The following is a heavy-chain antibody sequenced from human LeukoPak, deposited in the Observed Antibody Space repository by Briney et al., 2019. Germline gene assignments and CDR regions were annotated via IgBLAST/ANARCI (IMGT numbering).Heavy chain of an antibody. D-gene: IGHD2-15*01. CDR2: ISGSGGST. V-gene: IGHV3-23*01. CDR1: GFTFSSYE. CDR3: AKDRGIVVVVAATLDY. J-gene: IGHJ4*02. Sequence: GGSLRLSCAASGFTFSSYEMNWVRQAPGKGLEWVSAISGSGGSTYYADSVKGRFTISRDNSKNTLYLQMNSLRAEDTAVYYCAKDRGIVVVVAATLDYWGQGTLVTVSS.